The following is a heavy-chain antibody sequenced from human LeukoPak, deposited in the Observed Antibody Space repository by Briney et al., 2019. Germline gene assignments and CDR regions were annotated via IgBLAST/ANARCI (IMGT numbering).Heavy chain of an antibody. V-gene: IGHV3-73*01. CDR1: GFTFSGSA. D-gene: IGHD4-17*01. J-gene: IGHJ4*02. CDR3: TRHVSAVTTEDY. Sequence: GSLRLSCAASGFTFSGSAMHWVRQASGKGLEWVGRIRSKANSYATAYAASVKGRFTISRDDSKNTAYLQMNSLKTEDTAVYYCTRHVSAVTTEDYWGQGTLVTVSS. CDR2: IRSKANSYAT.